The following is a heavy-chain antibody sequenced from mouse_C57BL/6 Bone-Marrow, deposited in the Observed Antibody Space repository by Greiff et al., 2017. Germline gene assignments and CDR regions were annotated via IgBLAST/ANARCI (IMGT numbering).Heavy chain of an antibody. Sequence: VQLQQSGPELVKPGASVKISCKASGYTFTDYYMNWVKQSHGKSLEWIGDINPNNGGTSYNQKFKGKATWTVDKSSSTAYMELRSLTSEDSAVYYCARSYSNYLAWFAYWGQGTLVTVSA. J-gene: IGHJ3*01. CDR1: GYTFTDYY. CDR3: ARSYSNYLAWFAY. CDR2: INPNNGGT. V-gene: IGHV1-26*01. D-gene: IGHD2-5*01.